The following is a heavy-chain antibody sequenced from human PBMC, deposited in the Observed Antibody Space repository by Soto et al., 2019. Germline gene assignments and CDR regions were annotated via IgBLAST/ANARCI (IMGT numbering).Heavy chain of an antibody. CDR1: GGSISSSSYY. V-gene: IGHV4-39*01. D-gene: IGHD3-16*01. CDR2: IYYSGST. J-gene: IGHJ5*02. CDR3: ASQTYVWGSYIP. Sequence: QLQLQESGPGLVKPSETLSLTCTVSGGSISSSSYYWGWIRQPPGKGLEWIGSIYYSGSTYYNPSLKSRVTISVDTSKNQFSLKLSSVTAADTAVYYCASQTYVWGSYIPWGQGTLVTVSS.